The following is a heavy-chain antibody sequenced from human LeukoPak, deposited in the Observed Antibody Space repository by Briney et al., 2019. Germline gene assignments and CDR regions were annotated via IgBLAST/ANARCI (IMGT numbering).Heavy chain of an antibody. CDR3: AKDLTALAAKDPCDL. D-gene: IGHD6-19*01. Sequence: GGSLRLSCAASGFTFSSYAMSWVRQAPGKGLEWVSGISGSGGSTYYADSVKGRFTISRDNSKNTLYLQMNSLRAEDTALYYCAKDLTALAAKDPCDLWGQGTLVTVSS. CDR2: ISGSGGST. CDR1: GFTFSSYA. V-gene: IGHV3-23*01. J-gene: IGHJ4*02.